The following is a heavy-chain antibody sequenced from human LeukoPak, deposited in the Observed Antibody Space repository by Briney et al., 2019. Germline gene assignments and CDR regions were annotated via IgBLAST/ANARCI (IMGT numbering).Heavy chain of an antibody. CDR2: ISGSGGST. D-gene: IGHD1-1*01. V-gene: IGHV3-23*01. CDR3: ARDRAYKVREQSLTH. J-gene: IGHJ4*02. CDR1: GFTFSSYA. Sequence: GGSLRLSCAASGFTFSSYAMSWVRQAPGEGLEWVSAISGSGGSTYYADSVKGRFTISRDNSKNTLYRQMNSLRAEDTAVYYCARDRAYKVREQSLTHWGQGTLVTVSS.